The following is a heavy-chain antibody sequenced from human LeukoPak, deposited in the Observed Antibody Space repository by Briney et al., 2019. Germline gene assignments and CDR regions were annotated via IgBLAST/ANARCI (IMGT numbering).Heavy chain of an antibody. Sequence: SETLSLTCTVSGGSISSYYWSWIRQPPGKGLEWIGYIYYSGSTNYNPSLKSRVTISVDTSKNQFSLKLSSVTAADTAVYYCARSQHYDFWSGYTPFDPWGQGTLVTVSS. V-gene: IGHV4-59*01. CDR1: GGSISSYY. J-gene: IGHJ5*02. D-gene: IGHD3-3*01. CDR3: ARSQHYDFWSGYTPFDP. CDR2: IYYSGST.